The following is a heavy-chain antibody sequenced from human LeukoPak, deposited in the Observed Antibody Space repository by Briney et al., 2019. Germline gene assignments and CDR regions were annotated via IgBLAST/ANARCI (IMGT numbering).Heavy chain of an antibody. V-gene: IGHV3-21*01. J-gene: IGHJ5*02. Sequence: GGSLRLSCAASGLTFSSYSMNWVRQAPGKGLEWVSSISSSSSYIYYADSVKGRFTISRDNAKNSLYLQMNSLRAEDTAVYYCARGESPYDSSGYHWGQGTLVTVSS. CDR2: ISSSSSYI. D-gene: IGHD3-22*01. CDR1: GLTFSSYS. CDR3: ARGESPYDSSGYH.